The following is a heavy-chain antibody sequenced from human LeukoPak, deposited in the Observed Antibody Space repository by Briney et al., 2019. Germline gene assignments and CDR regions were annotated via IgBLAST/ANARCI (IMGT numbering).Heavy chain of an antibody. J-gene: IGHJ4*02. CDR1: GYTFTGYY. V-gene: IGHV1-2*02. D-gene: IGHD6-13*01. CDR2: INPNSGGT. Sequence: ASVKVSCKASGYTFTGYYMHWVRQAPGQGLEWMGWINPNSGGTNYAQKFQGRVTMTRDTSISTAYMELSRLRSDDTAVYYCARDFAGYSSSTDYWGQGTLVTVSS. CDR3: ARDFAGYSSSTDY.